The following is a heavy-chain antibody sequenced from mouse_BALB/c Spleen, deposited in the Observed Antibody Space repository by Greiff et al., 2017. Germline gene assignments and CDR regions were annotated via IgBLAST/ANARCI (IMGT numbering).Heavy chain of an antibody. CDR2: IWSGGST. J-gene: IGHJ3*01. V-gene: IGHV2-4-1*01. CDR1: GFSLTSYG. CDR3: ARNGVRRYFDY. D-gene: IGHD2-14*01. Sequence: VMLVESGPGLVQPSQSLSITCTVSGFSLTSYGVHWVRQSPGKGLEWLGVIWSGGSTDYNAAFISRLSISKDNSKSQVFFKMNSLQADDTAIYYCARNGVRRYFDYWGQGTRVTVSA.